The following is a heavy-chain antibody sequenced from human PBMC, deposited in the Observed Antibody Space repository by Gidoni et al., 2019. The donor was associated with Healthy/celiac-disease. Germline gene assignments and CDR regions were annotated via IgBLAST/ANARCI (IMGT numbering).Heavy chain of an antibody. CDR3: ARSMGTAMVTPLFDY. J-gene: IGHJ4*02. Sequence: QLQLQESGPGLVKPSETLSLTCTVSGGSISSSSYYWGWIRQPPGKGLEWIGSIYYSGSTYSNPSLKSRVTISVDTSKNQFSLKLSSVTAADTAVYYCARSMGTAMVTPLFDYWGQGTLVTVSS. V-gene: IGHV4-39*01. D-gene: IGHD5-18*01. CDR1: GGSISSSSYY. CDR2: IYYSGST.